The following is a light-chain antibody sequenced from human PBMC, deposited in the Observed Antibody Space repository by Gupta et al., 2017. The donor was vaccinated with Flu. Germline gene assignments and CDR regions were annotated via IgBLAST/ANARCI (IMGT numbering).Light chain of an antibody. CDR3: AVWDDSLNGVL. CDR1: SSNIGRNT. CDR2: NNN. Sequence: QSVLTQSPSASGTPGQRVTISCSGNSSNIGRNTVNWYQQFPGTAPKLLIYNNNQWHSGVPDRFSGSKSGTSASLAISRLQSEDEADYYCAVWDDSLNGVLFGGGTKLTVL. J-gene: IGLJ2*01. V-gene: IGLV1-44*01.